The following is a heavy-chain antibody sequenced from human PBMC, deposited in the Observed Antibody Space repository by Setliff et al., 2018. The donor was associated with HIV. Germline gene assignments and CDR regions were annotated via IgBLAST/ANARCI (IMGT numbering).Heavy chain of an antibody. V-gene: IGHV4-34*01. J-gene: IGHJ1*01. CDR2: IYYSGTT. D-gene: IGHD2-21*02. CDR1: GGSLSGYY. CDR3: ASRGIVVVTMSMPDEFFVH. Sequence: LSLTCAVYGGSLSGYYWRWIRQAPGKGLEWIGSIYYSGTTYYNPSLRGRVTISVDRSRNQFSLTLNSVTAADTATYYCASRGIVVVTMSMPDEFFVHWGHGTLVTVSS.